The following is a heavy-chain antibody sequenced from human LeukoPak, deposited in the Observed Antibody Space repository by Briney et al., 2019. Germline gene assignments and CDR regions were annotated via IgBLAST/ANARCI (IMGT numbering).Heavy chain of an antibody. Sequence: SQTPSLTCTVSGGSISSGGYYWSWIRQHPGKGLEWIGYIYYSGSTYYNPSLKSRVTISVDTSKNQFSLKLSSVTAADTAVYYCARVATAAGAYWFDPWGQGTLVTVSS. CDR1: GGSISSGGYY. CDR2: IYYSGST. D-gene: IGHD5-12*01. J-gene: IGHJ5*02. V-gene: IGHV4-31*03. CDR3: ARVATAAGAYWFDP.